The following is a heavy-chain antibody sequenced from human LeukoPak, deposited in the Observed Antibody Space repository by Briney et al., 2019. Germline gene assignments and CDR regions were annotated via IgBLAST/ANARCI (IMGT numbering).Heavy chain of an antibody. CDR1: GFTFSNYW. J-gene: IGHJ4*02. Sequence: PGGSLRLSCAASGFTFSNYWMSWVRQTPGKGPEWVANINQDGSQKFSVDSVKGRFTISRDNAKNSLSLQMNSLRVEDTAVYYCARDWFDGDYDRFDYWGQGTLVTVSS. CDR3: ARDWFDGDYDRFDY. CDR2: INQDGSQK. V-gene: IGHV3-7*03. D-gene: IGHD4-17*01.